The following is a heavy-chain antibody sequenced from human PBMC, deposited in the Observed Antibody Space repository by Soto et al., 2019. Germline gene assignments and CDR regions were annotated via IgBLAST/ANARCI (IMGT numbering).Heavy chain of an antibody. J-gene: IGHJ5*02. V-gene: IGHV1-8*02. CDR1: RYTFINYD. Sequence: ASVKVSCKASRYTFINYDISWVRQATGQGLEWIGWMNPGSGKTGYANKFQGRVTMTRDASTSTAHLELSSLTSEDTAVYYCARMASSGTLNWFDPWGQGTLVTVSS. CDR3: ARMASSGTLNWFDP. CDR2: MNPGSGKT.